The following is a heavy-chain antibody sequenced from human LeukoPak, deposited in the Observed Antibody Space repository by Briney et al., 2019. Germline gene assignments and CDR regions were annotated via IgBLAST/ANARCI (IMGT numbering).Heavy chain of an antibody. Sequence: GGSLRLSCAASGFIVNTNYMTWVRQAPGKGLEWVPGISGSGGSRSYTDSVKGRFTISRDNSKNTLYLQMNSLRAEDTAVYYCAKLREWELPDLFDYWGQGTLVTVSS. CDR3: AKLREWELPDLFDY. V-gene: IGHV3-23*01. D-gene: IGHD1-26*01. CDR1: GFIVNTNY. CDR2: ISGSGGSR. J-gene: IGHJ4*02.